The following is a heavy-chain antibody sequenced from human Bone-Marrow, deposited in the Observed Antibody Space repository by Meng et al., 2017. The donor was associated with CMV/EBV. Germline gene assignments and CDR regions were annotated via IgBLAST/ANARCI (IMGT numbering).Heavy chain of an antibody. J-gene: IGHJ6*02. V-gene: IGHV3-11*04. Sequence: GESLKISCAASGFTFSDYYMSWIRQAPGKGLEWVSYISSSGSTIYYADSVKGRFTISRDNAKNSLYLQMNSLRDEDTAVYYCARVANSGSRWGGMDVWGQGTTVTVSS. CDR1: GFTFSDYY. CDR3: ARVANSGSRWGGMDV. CDR2: ISSSGSTI. D-gene: IGHD1-26*01.